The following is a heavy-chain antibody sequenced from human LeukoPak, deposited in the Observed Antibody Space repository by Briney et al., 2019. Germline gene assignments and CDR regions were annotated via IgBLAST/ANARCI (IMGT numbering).Heavy chain of an antibody. J-gene: IGHJ4*02. V-gene: IGHV3-23*01. CDR2: ISGSGGST. CDR3: ARGVITIDY. D-gene: IGHD3-10*01. Sequence: PGGTLRLPCAASGFTFSSYGMSWVRQAPGKGLEWVSAISGSGGSTYYADSVKGRFTISRDNAKNSLYLQMNSLRAEDTAVYYCARGVITIDYWGQGTLVTVSS. CDR1: GFTFSSYG.